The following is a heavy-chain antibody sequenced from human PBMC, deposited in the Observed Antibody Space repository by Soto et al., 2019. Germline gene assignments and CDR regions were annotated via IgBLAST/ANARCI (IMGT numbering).Heavy chain of an antibody. CDR2: IYYSGST. V-gene: IGHV4-59*01. Sequence: QVQLQESGPGLVKPSETLSLTCTVSGGSISSYYWSWIRQPPGKGLEWIGYIYYSGSTNYNPSLKSRVTISVDTSKNQFSLKLSSVTAADTAVYYCARGIVGATLIDYWGQGTLVTVSS. CDR3: ARGIVGATLIDY. CDR1: GGSISSYY. D-gene: IGHD1-26*01. J-gene: IGHJ4*02.